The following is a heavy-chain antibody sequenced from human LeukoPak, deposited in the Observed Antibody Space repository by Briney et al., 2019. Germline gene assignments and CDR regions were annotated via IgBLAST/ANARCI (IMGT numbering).Heavy chain of an antibody. CDR1: GGTFSSYA. CDR2: IIPIFGTA. J-gene: IGHJ4*02. Sequence: ASVNVSFTASGGTFSSYAISWVRQAPGQGLEWMGGIIPIFGTANYAQKFQGRVTITADESTSTAYMELSSLRAEDTAVYYCVKSGQVVITLTPFDYWGQGTLVTVSS. CDR3: VKSGQVVITLTPFDY. V-gene: IGHV1-69*13. D-gene: IGHD3-22*01.